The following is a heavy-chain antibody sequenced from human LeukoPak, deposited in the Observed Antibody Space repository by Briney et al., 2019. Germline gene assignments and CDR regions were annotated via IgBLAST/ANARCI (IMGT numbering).Heavy chain of an antibody. J-gene: IGHJ4*02. V-gene: IGHV3-23*01. D-gene: IGHD3-3*01. CDR2: ISGSGGST. CDR3: AKDPPQDFWSANFDY. CDR1: GFTFSSHD. Sequence: GGSLRLSCAASGFTFSSHDMSWVRQAPGKGLEWVSGISGSGGSTYYADSVKGRFTISRDNSKNTLYLQMNSLRAEDTAVYYCAKDPPQDFWSANFDYWGQGTRVTVSS.